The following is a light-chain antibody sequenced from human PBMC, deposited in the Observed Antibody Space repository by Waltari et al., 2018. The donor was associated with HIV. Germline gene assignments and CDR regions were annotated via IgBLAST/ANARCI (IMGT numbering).Light chain of an antibody. J-gene: IGLJ3*02. CDR2: DVS. CDR3: SSYTTSSTLVL. Sequence: QSALTQPASVSGSPGQSITISCTGTSSDIGGYNYVPWYQQHPGRAPKLMIYDVSNRPSGVSNRFSGSKSGNTASLTISGLQAEDEALYYCSSYTTSSTLVLFGGGTQLTVL. V-gene: IGLV2-14*03. CDR1: SSDIGGYNY.